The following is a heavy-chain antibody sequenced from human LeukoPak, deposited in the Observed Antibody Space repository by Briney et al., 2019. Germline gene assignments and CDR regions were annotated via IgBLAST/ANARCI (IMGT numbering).Heavy chain of an antibody. CDR3: ARGDSSSWSRTSDY. D-gene: IGHD6-13*01. Sequence: GASVKVSCKASGYTFTGYYMHWVRQAPGQGLEWMGWINPNSGGTNYAQKFQGRVTMTRDTSISTAYMELSRLRSDDTAVYYCARGDSSSWSRTSDYWGQGTLVTVSS. J-gene: IGHJ4*02. CDR2: INPNSGGT. CDR1: GYTFTGYY. V-gene: IGHV1-2*02.